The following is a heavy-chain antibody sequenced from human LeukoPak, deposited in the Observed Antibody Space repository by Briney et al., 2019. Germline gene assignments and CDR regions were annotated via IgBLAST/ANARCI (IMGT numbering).Heavy chain of an antibody. V-gene: IGHV3-53*01. CDR1: GFTVSSNY. Sequence: GGSLRLSCAASGFTVSSNYMSWVRQAPGKGLEGVSVIYSGGSTYYADSVKGRFTISRDNSKNTLYLQMNSLRAEDTAVYYCARVEMRLGIAAAGLDYWGQGTLVTVSS. CDR2: IYSGGST. CDR3: ARVEMRLGIAAAGLDY. D-gene: IGHD6-13*01. J-gene: IGHJ4*02.